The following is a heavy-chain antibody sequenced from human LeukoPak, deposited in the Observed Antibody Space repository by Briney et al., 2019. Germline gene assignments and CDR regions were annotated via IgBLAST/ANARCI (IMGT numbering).Heavy chain of an antibody. CDR3: ARDRIAVAGPRSMDV. J-gene: IGHJ6*02. CDR1: GGSISSISYY. CDR2: LYYTGST. D-gene: IGHD6-19*01. V-gene: IGHV4-39*02. Sequence: SETLSLTCTVSGGSISSISYYWGWIRQPPGEGLEWIGSLYYTGSTYYNPSLRSRVTISVDTSKNQFSLKLSSVTAADTAVYYCARDRIAVAGPRSMDVWGQGTTVTVSS.